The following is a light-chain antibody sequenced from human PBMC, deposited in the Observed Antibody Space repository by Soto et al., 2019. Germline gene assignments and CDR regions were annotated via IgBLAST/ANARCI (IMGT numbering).Light chain of an antibody. CDR3: HQYGTLPYA. CDR1: HRVSSNY. Sequence: IALTQSPGTLSLSPGERATLSCRASHRVSSNYVAWYQHKPGQAPRLLIHGASIRATGIPDRFSGSGSGTDFTLTISRLEPEDFAVYYCHQYGTLPYAFGQGTKLQIK. CDR2: GAS. V-gene: IGKV3-20*01. J-gene: IGKJ2*01.